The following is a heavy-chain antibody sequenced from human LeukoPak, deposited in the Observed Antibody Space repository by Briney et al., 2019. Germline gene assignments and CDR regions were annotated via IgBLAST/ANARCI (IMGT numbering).Heavy chain of an antibody. V-gene: IGHV3-21*01. D-gene: IGHD4-17*01. Sequence: GGSLRLSCAASGFTFSSYAMSWVRQAPGKGLVWVSSISSSSSYIYYADSVKGRFTISRDNAKNSLYLQMNSLRAEDTAVCYCARMTTVTRTPLFDYWGQGTLVTVSS. CDR3: ARMTTVTRTPLFDY. CDR1: GFTFSSYA. J-gene: IGHJ4*02. CDR2: ISSSSSYI.